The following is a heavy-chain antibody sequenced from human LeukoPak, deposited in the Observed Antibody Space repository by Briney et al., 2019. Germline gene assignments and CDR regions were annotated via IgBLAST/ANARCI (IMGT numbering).Heavy chain of an antibody. CDR3: ARDSYQLPASAAFDI. CDR2: ISYDGSNK. D-gene: IGHD2-2*01. J-gene: IGHJ3*02. Sequence: GGSLRLSCAASGFTFSSYAMHWVRQAPGKGLEWVAVISYDGSNKYYADSVKGRFTISRDNSKNTLYLQMNSLRAEDTAVYYCARDSYQLPASAAFDIWGQGTMVTVSS. V-gene: IGHV3-30*04. CDR1: GFTFSSYA.